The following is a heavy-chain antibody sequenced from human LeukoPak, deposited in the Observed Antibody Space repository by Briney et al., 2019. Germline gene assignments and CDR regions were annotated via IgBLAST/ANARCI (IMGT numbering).Heavy chain of an antibody. D-gene: IGHD5-12*01. V-gene: IGHV3-74*01. CDR1: AFSMNDFW. Sequence: PGGSLRLSCAASAFSMNDFWMHWLRQGPGKGLEWVSRINKDATITTYADSVKGRFTVSRDNVKNMVYLDMNGLRGDDTAVYYCARSGIGRGFDIWGRGATVTVSS. J-gene: IGHJ3*02. CDR2: INKDATIT. CDR3: ARSGIGRGFDI.